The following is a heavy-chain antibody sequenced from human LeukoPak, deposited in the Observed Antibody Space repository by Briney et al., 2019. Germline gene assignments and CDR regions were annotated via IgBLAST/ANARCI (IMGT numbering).Heavy chain of an antibody. Sequence: GGSLRLSCAASGFPFSSYAMSWVRQAPGKGLEWVSVISDSGGRTYSAASVKGRFTISRDNSKDTLYLQMNSLRAEDTAVYYCARGAYYYEDWGQGTLVTVSS. J-gene: IGHJ4*02. V-gene: IGHV3-23*01. CDR1: GFPFSSYA. CDR3: ARGAYYYED. CDR2: ISDSGGRT. D-gene: IGHD3-22*01.